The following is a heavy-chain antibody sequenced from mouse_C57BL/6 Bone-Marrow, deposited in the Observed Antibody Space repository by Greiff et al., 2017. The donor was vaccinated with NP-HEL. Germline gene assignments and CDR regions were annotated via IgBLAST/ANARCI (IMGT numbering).Heavy chain of an antibody. CDR2: IFPGSGST. Sequence: VQLQQSGPELVKPGASVKISCKASGYTFTDYYINWVKQRPGQGLEWIGWIFPGSGSTYYNEKFKGKATLTVDKSSSTAYMLLSSLTYEDSAVYSCAREGYSNYPYWYFDVWGTGTTVTVSS. J-gene: IGHJ1*03. CDR1: GYTFTDYY. V-gene: IGHV1-75*01. CDR3: AREGYSNYPYWYFDV. D-gene: IGHD2-5*01.